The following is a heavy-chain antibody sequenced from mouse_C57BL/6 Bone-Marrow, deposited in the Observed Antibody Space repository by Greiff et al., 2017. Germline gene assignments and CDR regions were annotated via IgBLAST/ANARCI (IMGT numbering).Heavy chain of an antibody. J-gene: IGHJ4*01. CDR1: GYAFSSSW. CDR2: IYPGDGDT. V-gene: IGHV1-82*01. Sequence: LLESGPELVKPGASVKISCKASGYAFSSSWMHWVKQRPGKGLEWIGRIYPGDGDTNYNGKFKGKATLTADKSSSTAYMQLSSLTSEDSAVYFCASYGYLYAMDYWGQGTSVTVSS. CDR3: ASYGYLYAMDY. D-gene: IGHD2-2*01.